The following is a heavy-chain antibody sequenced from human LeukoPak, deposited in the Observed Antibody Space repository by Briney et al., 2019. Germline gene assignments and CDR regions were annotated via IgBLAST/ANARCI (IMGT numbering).Heavy chain of an antibody. CDR3: AVVAAAGTGEVDYYYYYMDV. CDR2: IIPIFGTA. Sequence: GASVKVSCKASGYTFTSYDINWVRQAPGQGLEWMGGIIPIFGTANYAQKFQGRVTITADESTSTAYMELSSLRSEDTAVYYCAVVAAAGTGEVDYYYYYMDVWGKGTTVTVSS. V-gene: IGHV1-69*13. D-gene: IGHD6-13*01. J-gene: IGHJ6*03. CDR1: GYTFTSYD.